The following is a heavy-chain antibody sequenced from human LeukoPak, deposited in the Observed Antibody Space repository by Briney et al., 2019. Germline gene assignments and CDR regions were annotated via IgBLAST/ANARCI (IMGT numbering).Heavy chain of an antibody. J-gene: IGHJ4*02. D-gene: IGHD6-13*01. CDR1: GFTFSTYW. CDR2: INSDGSTT. CDR3: AKDLSTSWYYFDY. V-gene: IGHV3-74*01. Sequence: GGSLRLSCAASGFTFSTYWMHWVRQAPGKGLVWVSRINSDGSTTNYADSVEGRFTISRDNAKNTVYLQMNSLRAEDTAVYYCAKDLSTSWYYFDYWGQGTLVTVSS.